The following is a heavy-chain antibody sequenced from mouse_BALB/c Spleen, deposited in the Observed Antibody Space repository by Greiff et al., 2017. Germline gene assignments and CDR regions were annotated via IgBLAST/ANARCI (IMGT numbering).Heavy chain of an antibody. D-gene: IGHD2-1*01. J-gene: IGHJ4*01. CDR3: ARGDGNYVGYAMDY. CDR2: IYPGDGDT. Sequence: QVQLQQSGPELVKPGASVKISCKASGYAFSSSWMNWVKQRPGQGLEWIGRIYPGDGDTNYNGKFKGKATLTADKSSSTAYMQLSSLTSVDSAVYFCARGDGNYVGYAMDYWGQGTSVTVSS. V-gene: IGHV1-82*01. CDR1: GYAFSSSW.